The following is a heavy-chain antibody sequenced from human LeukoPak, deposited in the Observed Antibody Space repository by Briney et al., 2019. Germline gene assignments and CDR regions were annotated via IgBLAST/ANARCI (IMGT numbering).Heavy chain of an antibody. CDR1: GFTFSSYW. V-gene: IGHV3-7*01. Sequence: GGSLRLSCAASGFTFSSYWMSWVRQAPGKGLEWVANIKQDGSEKYYVDSVKGRFAISRDNAKNSLYLQMNSLRAEDTAVYYCARDSGYEFRGYYYYYGMDVWGQGTTVTVSS. CDR2: IKQDGSEK. D-gene: IGHD5-12*01. J-gene: IGHJ6*02. CDR3: ARDSGYEFRGYYYYYGMDV.